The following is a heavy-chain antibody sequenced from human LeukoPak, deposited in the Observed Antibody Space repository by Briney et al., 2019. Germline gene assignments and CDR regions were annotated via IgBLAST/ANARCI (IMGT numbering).Heavy chain of an antibody. D-gene: IGHD1-26*01. CDR1: GGSISSYY. CDR3: AGWDGGSRYFDY. J-gene: IGHJ4*02. CDR2: IYYSGST. V-gene: IGHV4-59*01. Sequence: SETLSPTCTVSGGSISSYYWSWIRQPPGKGLEWIGYIYYSGSTNYNPSLKSRVTISVDTSKNQFSLELSSVTAADTAVYYCAGWDGGSRYFDYWGQGTLVTVSS.